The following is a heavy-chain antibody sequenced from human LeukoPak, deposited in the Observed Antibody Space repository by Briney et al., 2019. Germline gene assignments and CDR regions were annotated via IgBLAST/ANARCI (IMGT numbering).Heavy chain of an antibody. D-gene: IGHD1-7*01. Sequence: SETLSLTCTVSGGSFTSDYWSWIRQPAGKGLEWIGRFYTSGTTNYNPSLKSRVTMSADTSKNQFSLKLRSVTAADTAVYYCARCRHGNCNYFDYWGQGTLVTVSS. CDR1: GGSFTSDY. V-gene: IGHV4-4*07. CDR2: FYTSGTT. J-gene: IGHJ4*02. CDR3: ARCRHGNCNYFDY.